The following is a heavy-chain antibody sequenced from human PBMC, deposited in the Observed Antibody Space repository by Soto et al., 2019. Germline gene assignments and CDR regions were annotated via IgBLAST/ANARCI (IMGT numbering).Heavy chain of an antibody. D-gene: IGHD3-16*01. CDR2: IKSRADGGTA. V-gene: IGHV3-15*01. CDR1: GFTFSNAW. CDR3: ATLGGNLGAFDY. Sequence: EVQLVESGGGLVKPGGSLRLSCAASGFTFSNAWMSWVRQAPGKGQEWVGRIKSRADGGTADHAAPVKGRFAISRDDSKNTLYLQMNSLKTEDTAVYYCATLGGNLGAFDYWGQGTLVTVSS. J-gene: IGHJ4*02.